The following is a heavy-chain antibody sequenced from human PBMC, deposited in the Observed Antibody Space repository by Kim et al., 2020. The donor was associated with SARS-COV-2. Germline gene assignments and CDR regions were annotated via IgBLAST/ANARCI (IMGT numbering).Heavy chain of an antibody. Sequence: GGSLRLSCAASGFTFSSYWMSWVRQVPGKGLEWVANIKEDGSEKYYVDSVKGRFTISRDNAKNSLYLQMKSLRAEDTAVYYCARGPSSGFGGFDIWGHGTMVTVSS. V-gene: IGHV3-7*03. CDR3: ARGPSSGFGGFDI. D-gene: IGHD6-19*01. CDR1: GFTFSSYW. CDR2: IKEDGSEK. J-gene: IGHJ3*02.